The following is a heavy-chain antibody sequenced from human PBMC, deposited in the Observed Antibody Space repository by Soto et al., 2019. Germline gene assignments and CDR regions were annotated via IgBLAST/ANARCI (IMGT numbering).Heavy chain of an antibody. CDR1: GGSISSSNW. CDR3: AIWTRYRSGWHGYYYYGMDV. D-gene: IGHD6-19*01. Sequence: QVQLQESGPGLVKPSGTLSLTCAVSGGSISSSNWWSWVRQPPGKGMEWIGEIYNSGSTNYNPSLKSRVTISVDKSRILFSLKLSSGTAADTAVYYCAIWTRYRSGWHGYYYYGMDVWGQGTTVTVSS. V-gene: IGHV4-4*02. J-gene: IGHJ6*02. CDR2: IYNSGST.